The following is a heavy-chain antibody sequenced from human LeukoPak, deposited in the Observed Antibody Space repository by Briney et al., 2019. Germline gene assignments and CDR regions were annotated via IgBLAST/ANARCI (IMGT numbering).Heavy chain of an antibody. J-gene: IGHJ4*02. CDR3: ARDYYGSGSYYQLGY. CDR2: INPNSGGT. Sequence: ASVKVSCKASGYTFTGYYMHWVRQAPGQGLEWMGWINPNSGGTKYAQKFQGRVTMTRDTSITTVYMELSSLRSNDTAVYYCARDYYGSGSYYQLGYWGQGTLVTVSS. CDR1: GYTFTGYY. D-gene: IGHD3-10*01. V-gene: IGHV1-2*02.